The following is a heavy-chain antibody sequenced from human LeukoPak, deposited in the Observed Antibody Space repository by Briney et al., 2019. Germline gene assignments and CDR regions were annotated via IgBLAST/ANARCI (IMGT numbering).Heavy chain of an antibody. CDR3: ARLSPDDAFDI. Sequence: GGSLRLSCAASGFTFRSYSMNWVRQAPGKGLEWVSSISSSSSYIYYADSVKGRFTISRDNAKNSLYLQMNSLRAEDTAVYYCARLSPDDAFDIWGQGTMVTVSS. V-gene: IGHV3-21*01. CDR2: ISSSSSYI. CDR1: GFTFRSYS. J-gene: IGHJ3*02.